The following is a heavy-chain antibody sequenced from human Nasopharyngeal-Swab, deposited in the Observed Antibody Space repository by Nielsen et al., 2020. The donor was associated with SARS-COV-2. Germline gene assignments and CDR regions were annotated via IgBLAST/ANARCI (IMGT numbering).Heavy chain of an antibody. CDR2: FYTTGST. Sequence: SETLSLTCTVSGGSTSSSSYYWSWIRQPAGKGLEWIGRFYTTGSTDYNPSLKSRVTISVDTSKNQFSLKLSSVTAADTAVYYCARSYCSSTRCANAFAIWGQGTMVTVSS. D-gene: IGHD2-2*01. CDR3: ARSYCSSTRCANAFAI. V-gene: IGHV4-61*02. J-gene: IGHJ3*02. CDR1: GGSTSSSSYY.